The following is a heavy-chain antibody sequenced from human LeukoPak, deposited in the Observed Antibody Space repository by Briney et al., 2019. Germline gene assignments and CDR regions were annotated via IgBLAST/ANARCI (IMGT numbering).Heavy chain of an antibody. CDR2: INDRGIAT. Sequence: RTGGSLRLSCAASGFTFSSYSMNWVRQAPGKGLEWVSTINDRGIATYYADSVRGRFTISRDNSKNTLSLQVSSLRAEDTAIYYCAKGLKTAVGPYKGYHYYMDVWGKGTTVTVSS. CDR1: GFTFSSYS. CDR3: AKGLKTAVGPYKGYHYYMDV. D-gene: IGHD5-18*01. V-gene: IGHV3-23*01. J-gene: IGHJ6*03.